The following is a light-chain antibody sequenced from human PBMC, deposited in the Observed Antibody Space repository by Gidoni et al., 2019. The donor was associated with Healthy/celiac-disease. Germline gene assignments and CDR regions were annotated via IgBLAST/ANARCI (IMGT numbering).Light chain of an antibody. CDR3: SSYTSISTLV. V-gene: IGLV2-14*04. Sequence: PGQSITISCTGTSSDVGGYNYVSWYQQPPGKAPKLMIYDVSNRPSGVSNRFSGSKSVNTASLTISGLQAEDEADYYCSSYTSISTLVFGGGTKLTVL. J-gene: IGLJ3*02. CDR2: DVS. CDR1: SSDVGGYNY.